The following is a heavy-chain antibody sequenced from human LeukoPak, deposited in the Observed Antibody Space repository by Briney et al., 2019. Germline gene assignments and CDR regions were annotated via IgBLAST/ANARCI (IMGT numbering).Heavy chain of an antibody. J-gene: IGHJ4*02. CDR1: GFTFSSYD. D-gene: IGHD3-10*01. CDR2: IWYDGSNK. V-gene: IGHV3-33*01. CDR3: ARDGHYNLDY. Sequence: PGGSLRLSCAASGFTFSSYDMHWGRQAPGKGLEWVALIWYDGSNKYYADSVKGRFTISRDNSKNTLYLQMNSLRAEDTGLYYCARDGHYNLDYWGQGTLVTVSS.